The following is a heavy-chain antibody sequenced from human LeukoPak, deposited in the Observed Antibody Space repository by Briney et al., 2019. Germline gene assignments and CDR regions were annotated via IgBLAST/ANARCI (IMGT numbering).Heavy chain of an antibody. D-gene: IGHD1-14*01. V-gene: IGHV3-53*01. CDR3: AKDGPDWAFDI. CDR1: GFTVTNNY. Sequence: PGGSLRLSCAASGFTVTNNYVTWVRQAPGKGLEWVSVITSNDVTYYADSVKGRFTISRDNSKKTEYLQMNSLRAEDTAVYYCAKDGPDWAFDIWGQGTMVTVSS. CDR2: ITSNDVT. J-gene: IGHJ3*02.